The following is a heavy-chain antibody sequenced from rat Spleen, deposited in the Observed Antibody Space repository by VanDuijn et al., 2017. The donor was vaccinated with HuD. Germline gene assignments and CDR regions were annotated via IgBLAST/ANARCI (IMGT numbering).Heavy chain of an antibody. CDR3: AKDREYYGYNSFDY. D-gene: IGHD1-9*01. Sequence: EVQLVESGGGLVQPGRSLKLSCAASGFSFSDYAVAWVRQTPKKGLEWVATIIYDGSSAYYRDSVKGRFTVSRDNAANTLYLQMNSLRSEDTATYYCAKDREYYGYNSFDYWGQGVMVTVSS. CDR1: GFSFSDYA. CDR2: IIYDGSSA. V-gene: IGHV5-17*01. J-gene: IGHJ2*01.